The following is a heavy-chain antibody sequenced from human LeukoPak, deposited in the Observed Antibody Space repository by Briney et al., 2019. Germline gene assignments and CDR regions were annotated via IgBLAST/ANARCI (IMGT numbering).Heavy chain of an antibody. CDR2: ISDDGSNK. J-gene: IGHJ4*02. Sequence: GGSLRLSCAASGFTFSNYGMHWVRQAPGKGLEWVALISDDGSNKYYVDSMKGRFTISRDNSKNTLYLQMNSLRAEDTAVYYCARALLPHSGWYYFDYWGQGALVTVSS. V-gene: IGHV3-30*03. D-gene: IGHD6-19*01. CDR1: GFTFSNYG. CDR3: ARALLPHSGWYYFDY.